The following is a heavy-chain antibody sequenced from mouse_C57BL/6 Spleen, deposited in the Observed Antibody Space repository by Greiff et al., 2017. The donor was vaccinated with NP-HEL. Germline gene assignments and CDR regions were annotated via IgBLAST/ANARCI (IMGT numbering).Heavy chain of an antibody. CDR2: INPSNGGT. CDR1: GYTFTSYW. Sequence: VQLQQPGTELVKPGASVKLSCKASGYTFTSYWMHWVKQRPGQGLEWIGNINPSNGGTNYNEKFKSKATLTVDKSSSTAYMQLSSLTSEDSAVYYCARRADYDGSSSRDWYFDVWGTGTTVTVSS. V-gene: IGHV1-53*01. D-gene: IGHD1-1*01. CDR3: ARRADYDGSSSRDWYFDV. J-gene: IGHJ1*03.